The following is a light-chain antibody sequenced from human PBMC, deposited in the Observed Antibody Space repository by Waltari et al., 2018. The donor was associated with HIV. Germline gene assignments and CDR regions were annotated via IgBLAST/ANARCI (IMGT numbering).Light chain of an antibody. J-gene: IGLJ3*02. CDR2: DDS. V-gene: IGLV3-21*04. CDR3: QVWDTNSHHPGV. Sequence: SYVLTQPPSVSVAPGKTARLTCGGNNIGSKSVHWYQQKPGQAPVLVIYDDSDRPSGIPERFSGSNSGNTATLTISRVEAGDEADYYCQVWDTNSHHPGVFGGGTKLTVL. CDR1: NIGSKS.